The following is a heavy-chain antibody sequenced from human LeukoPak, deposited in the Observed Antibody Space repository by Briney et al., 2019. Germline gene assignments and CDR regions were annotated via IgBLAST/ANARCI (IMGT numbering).Heavy chain of an antibody. CDR1: GFTFTTYA. CDR3: AKGGGGRHFDY. V-gene: IGHV3-23*01. D-gene: IGHD3-16*01. Sequence: GGSLRLSCAASGFTFTTYAMTWVRQAPGKGPEWVSTINGSGGRTYYADSLKGRITISRDNSKNTLYLQMNSLRAEDTAVYYCAKGGGGRHFDYWGQGTLVTVSS. J-gene: IGHJ4*02. CDR2: INGSGGRT.